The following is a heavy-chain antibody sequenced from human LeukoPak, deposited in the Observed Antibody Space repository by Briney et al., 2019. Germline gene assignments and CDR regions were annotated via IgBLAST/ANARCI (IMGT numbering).Heavy chain of an antibody. D-gene: IGHD3-22*01. CDR1: GGSFSGYY. J-gene: IGHJ3*02. V-gene: IGHV4-34*01. Sequence: SETLSLTCAVYGGSFSGYYWSWIRQPPGKGLEWIGEINHSGSTNYNPSLKSRVTVSVDTSKNQFSLKLSSVTAADTAVYYCASAVYYDSSGYYYDAFDIWGQGTMVTVSS. CDR2: INHSGST. CDR3: ASAVYYDSSGYYYDAFDI.